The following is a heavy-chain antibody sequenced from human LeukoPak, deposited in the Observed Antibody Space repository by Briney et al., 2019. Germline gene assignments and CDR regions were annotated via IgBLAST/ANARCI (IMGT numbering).Heavy chain of an antibody. J-gene: IGHJ5*02. V-gene: IGHV3-21*01. Sequence: PGGSLRLSCAASGFTFSSYSMNWVRQAPGKGLEWVSSISSSSSYIYYADSVKGRFTISRDNAKNSLYLQMNSLRDEDTAVYYCASQYSSSWYWFDPWGQGTRVTVSS. CDR3: ASQYSSSWYWFDP. CDR2: ISSSSSYI. D-gene: IGHD6-13*01. CDR1: GFTFSSYS.